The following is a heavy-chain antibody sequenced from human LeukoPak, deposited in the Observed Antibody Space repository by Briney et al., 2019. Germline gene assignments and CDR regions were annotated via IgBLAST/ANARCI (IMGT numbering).Heavy chain of an antibody. CDR3: ARARYQQLVPHDY. CDR2: ISSSSSYI. V-gene: IGHV3-21*01. Sequence: PGGSLRPSCAASGFTFSSYSMNWVRQAPGKGLEWVSSISSSSSYIYYADSVKGRFTISRDNAKNSLYLQMNSLRAEDTTVYYCARARYQQLVPHDYWGQGTLVTVSS. D-gene: IGHD6-13*01. CDR1: GFTFSSYS. J-gene: IGHJ4*02.